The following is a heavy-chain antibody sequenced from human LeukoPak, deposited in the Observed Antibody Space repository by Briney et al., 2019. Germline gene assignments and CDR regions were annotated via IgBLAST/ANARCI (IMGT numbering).Heavy chain of an antibody. CDR3: AKALIGSPHSSGWNNWFDP. CDR1: GFTFSSYA. D-gene: IGHD6-19*01. J-gene: IGHJ5*02. CDR2: ISGSGGST. Sequence: GGSLRLSCAASGFTFSSYAMSWVRQAPGKGLEWVSAISGSGGSTYYADSVKGRFTISRDNSKNTLYLQMNSLRAEDTAVYYCAKALIGSPHSSGWNNWFDPWGQGTLVTVSS. V-gene: IGHV3-23*01.